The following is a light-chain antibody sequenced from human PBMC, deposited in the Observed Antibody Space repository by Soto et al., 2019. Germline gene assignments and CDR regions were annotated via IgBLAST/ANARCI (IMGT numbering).Light chain of an antibody. Sequence: VLTQPPSVSGAPGQRVTISCTGSSSNIGAGYDVHWYRQVPGTAPKLLIYANNNRPSGVPDRFSGSNSGTSASLAITGLQAEDEADYYCQAYDNSLTYVFGTGTKVTVL. V-gene: IGLV1-40*01. CDR2: ANN. CDR3: QAYDNSLTYV. CDR1: SSNIGAGYD. J-gene: IGLJ1*01.